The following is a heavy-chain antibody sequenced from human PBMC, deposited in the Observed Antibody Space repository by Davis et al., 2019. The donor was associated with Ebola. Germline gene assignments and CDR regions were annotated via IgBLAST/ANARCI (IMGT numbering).Heavy chain of an antibody. J-gene: IGHJ4*02. Sequence: GESLKISCAASEFTFSNYAMSWVRQAPGKGLEWVSGINNSGDKTYDVDSVKGRFTISRDNSKNTLYLQMDSLRAEDTAVYYCAKGSGRDHVWGRIPDYWGQGTLVTVSS. CDR1: EFTFSNYA. CDR3: AKGSGRDHVWGRIPDY. V-gene: IGHV3-23*01. CDR2: INNSGDKT. D-gene: IGHD3-16*01.